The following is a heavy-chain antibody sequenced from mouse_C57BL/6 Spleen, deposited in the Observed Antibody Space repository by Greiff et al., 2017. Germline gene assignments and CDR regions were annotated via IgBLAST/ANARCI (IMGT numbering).Heavy chain of an antibody. CDR2: IDPENGDT. CDR1: GFNIKDDY. V-gene: IGHV14-4*01. CDR3: TTSGYHFNYYGDY. J-gene: IGHJ2*01. D-gene: IGHD1-1*01. Sequence: EVQLKQSGAELVRPGASVKLSCTASGFNIKDDYMHWVKQRPEQGLEWIGWIDPENGDTEYASKFQGKATITADTSSNAAYLQLSSLTSEDTAFYYCTTSGYHFNYYGDYWRPGTPLRVS.